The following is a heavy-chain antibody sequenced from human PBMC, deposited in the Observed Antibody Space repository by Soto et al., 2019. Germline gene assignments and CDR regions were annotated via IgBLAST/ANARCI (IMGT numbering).Heavy chain of an antibody. CDR1: GFTFSSYG. Sequence: PGGSLRLSCAASGFTFSSYGMHWVRQAPGKGLEWVAVISYDGSNKYYADSVKGRFTISRDNSKNTLYLQMNSLRAEDTAVYYCAKDFGVVITYYFDYWGQGTQVTVSS. J-gene: IGHJ4*02. D-gene: IGHD3-3*01. V-gene: IGHV3-30*18. CDR3: AKDFGVVITYYFDY. CDR2: ISYDGSNK.